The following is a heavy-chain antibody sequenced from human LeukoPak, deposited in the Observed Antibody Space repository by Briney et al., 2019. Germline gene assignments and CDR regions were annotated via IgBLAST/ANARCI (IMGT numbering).Heavy chain of an antibody. CDR1: GGSISSYY. V-gene: IGHV4-59*08. CDR3: ARRRRLGYSYYYGMDV. CDR2: IYYSGST. J-gene: IGHJ6*02. Sequence: SETLSLTCTVSGGSISSYYWSWIRQPPGKGPEWIGYIYYSGSTNYNPSLKSRVTISVDTSKNQFSLKLSSVTAADTAVYYCARRRRLGYSYYYGMDVWGQGTTVTVSS.